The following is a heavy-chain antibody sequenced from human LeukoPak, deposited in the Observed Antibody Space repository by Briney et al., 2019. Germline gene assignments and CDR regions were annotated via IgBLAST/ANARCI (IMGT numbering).Heavy chain of an antibody. D-gene: IGHD2-2*01. CDR3: ARGLYCSSTSCYENAFDI. J-gene: IGHJ3*02. Sequence: SETLSLTCAVSGGSFRGYYWSWIRQPPGKGLEWIGEINHSGSTNYNPSLKSRVTISVDTSKNQFSLKLSSVTAADTAVYYCARGLYCSSTSCYENAFDIWGQGTMVTVSS. V-gene: IGHV4-34*01. CDR2: INHSGST. CDR1: GGSFRGYY.